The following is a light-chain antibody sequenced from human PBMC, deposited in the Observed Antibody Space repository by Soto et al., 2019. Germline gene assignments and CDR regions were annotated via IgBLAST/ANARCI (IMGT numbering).Light chain of an antibody. CDR1: QSISSW. Sequence: DIQMTQSPSTLSASVGDRVTITCRASQSISSWLAWYQQKPGKAPKLLIYDASSLEGGVPSRFSGSGSGTEYTLTISSLQPDEFATYYCQQYNSYSPYTFGQGTKLEIK. CDR3: QQYNSYSPYT. J-gene: IGKJ2*01. V-gene: IGKV1-5*01. CDR2: DAS.